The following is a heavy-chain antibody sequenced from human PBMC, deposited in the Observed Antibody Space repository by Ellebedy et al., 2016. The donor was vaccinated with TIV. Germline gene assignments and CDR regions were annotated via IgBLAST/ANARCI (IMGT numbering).Heavy chain of an antibody. Sequence: MPSETLSLTCAVYDGSFSGYYWSWIRQPPGKGLEWLGEINHSGSTNYNPSLKSRVTISVDTSKNQFSLKLSSVTAADTAVYYCARGPDDYVWGSYRGTLDYWGQGTLVTVSS. CDR1: DGSFSGYY. D-gene: IGHD3-16*02. CDR3: ARGPDDYVWGSYRGTLDY. J-gene: IGHJ4*02. V-gene: IGHV4-34*01. CDR2: INHSGST.